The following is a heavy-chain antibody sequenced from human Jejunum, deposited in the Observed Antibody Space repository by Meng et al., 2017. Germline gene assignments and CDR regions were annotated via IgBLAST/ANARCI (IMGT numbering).Heavy chain of an antibody. CDR1: GGSIESNNW. J-gene: IGHJ2*01. Sequence: QVPLPESGPGLVKPSETLSLTCAVSGGSIESNNWWTWIRQPPGQGLEWIGEVYHSGSTHYNPSLQSRVTISIDNSKNRFSLSLNSVTAADTAIYYCARADYVRYFDLWGRGTLVTVSS. CDR2: VYHSGST. V-gene: IGHV4-4*02. D-gene: IGHD3-10*02. CDR3: ARADYVRYFDL.